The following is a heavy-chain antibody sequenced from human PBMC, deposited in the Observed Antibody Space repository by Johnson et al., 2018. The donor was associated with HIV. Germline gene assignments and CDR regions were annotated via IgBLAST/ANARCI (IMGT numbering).Heavy chain of an antibody. J-gene: IGHJ3*01. Sequence: QVQLMESGGGLVKPGGSLRLSCAASGFTFSDYYMSWIRQAPGKGLEWVSYISSSGTGKYYAGSVKGLFTISRDNAKNSLYLQMNSLRAEDTAVYYCARGRWLQLDAFDLWGQGTMVSVPS. CDR2: ISSSGTGK. D-gene: IGHD5-24*01. V-gene: IGHV3-11*04. CDR3: ARGRWLQLDAFDL. CDR1: GFTFSDYY.